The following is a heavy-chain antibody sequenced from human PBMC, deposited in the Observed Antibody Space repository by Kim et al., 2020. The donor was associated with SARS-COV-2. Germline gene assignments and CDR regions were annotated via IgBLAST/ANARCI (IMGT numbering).Heavy chain of an antibody. CDR1: GFTFSSYW. D-gene: IGHD3-22*01. CDR3: ARDYYYDSSGYSP. J-gene: IGHJ5*02. Sequence: GGSLRLSCAASGFTFSSYWMSWVRQAPGKGLEWVANIKQDGSEKYYVDSVKGRFTISRDNAKNSLYLQMNSLRAEDTAVYYCARDYYYDSSGYSPWGQGTLVTVSS. CDR2: IKQDGSEK. V-gene: IGHV3-7*01.